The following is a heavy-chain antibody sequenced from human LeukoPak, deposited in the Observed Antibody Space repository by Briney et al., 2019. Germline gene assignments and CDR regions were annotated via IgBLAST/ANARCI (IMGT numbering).Heavy chain of an antibody. J-gene: IGHJ4*02. V-gene: IGHV4-34*03. D-gene: IGHD2-2*01. Sequence: SETLSLTCAVYGGSFSGYYWSWIRQPPGKGLEWIGEINHSGSTNYNPSLKSRVTISVDTSKNQFSLKLSSVTAADTAVYYAVVMPGYWGQGTLVTVSS. CDR1: GGSFSGYY. CDR2: INHSGST. CDR3: VVMPGY.